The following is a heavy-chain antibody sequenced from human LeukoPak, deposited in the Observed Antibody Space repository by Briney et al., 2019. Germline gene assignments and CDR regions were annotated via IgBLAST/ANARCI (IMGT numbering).Heavy chain of an antibody. V-gene: IGHV3-23*01. CDR1: GGTFSSYA. CDR3: AKDGVDIVVVPAAINYYYYMDV. D-gene: IGHD2-2*02. Sequence: GGSLRLSCAASGGTFSSYARSWVRQAPGKGLEWVSAVSGSGGSTYYADSVKGRFTISRDNSKNTLYLQMNSLRAEDTAVYYCAKDGVDIVVVPAAINYYYYMDVWGKGTTVTVSS. J-gene: IGHJ6*03. CDR2: VSGSGGST.